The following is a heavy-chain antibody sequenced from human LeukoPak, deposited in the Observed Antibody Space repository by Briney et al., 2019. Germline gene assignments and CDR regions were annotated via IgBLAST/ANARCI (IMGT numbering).Heavy chain of an antibody. CDR3: TAPYCSGTSCHSYHYYYGMDV. CDR1: GFTFSYAW. D-gene: IGHD2-2*01. J-gene: IGHJ6*02. CDR2: IKSNIDGGTT. Sequence: GGSLRLSCAASGFTFSYAWMSWVRQAPGKGLECVGRIKSNIDGGTTDYAAPVKGRFTISRDDSKSTLYLQMNSLKTEDTAVYYCTAPYCSGTSCHSYHYYYGMDVWGQGTTVTVSS. V-gene: IGHV3-15*05.